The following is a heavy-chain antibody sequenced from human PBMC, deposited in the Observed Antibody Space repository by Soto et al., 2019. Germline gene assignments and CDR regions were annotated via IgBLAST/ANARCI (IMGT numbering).Heavy chain of an antibody. V-gene: IGHV1-46*01. CDR2: INPSAGST. Sequence: ASVKVSCKASGYTFTSYYMHWVRQAPGQGLEWMGIINPSAGSTSYAQKSQGRVTMTRDTSTSTVYMGLSRLRSEDTAVYYCAACIYGYYVAFDIWGQGTMVTVS. J-gene: IGHJ3*02. CDR3: AACIYGYYVAFDI. D-gene: IGHD4-17*01. CDR1: GYTFTSYY.